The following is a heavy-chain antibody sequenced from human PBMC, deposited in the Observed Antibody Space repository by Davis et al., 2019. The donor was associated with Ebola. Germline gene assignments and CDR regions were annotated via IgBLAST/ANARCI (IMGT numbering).Heavy chain of an antibody. V-gene: IGHV3-53*01. D-gene: IGHD2-2*01. CDR2: IYSGGST. CDR1: GFTFSSYW. Sequence: GESLKISCAASGFTFSSYWMSWVRQAPGKGLEWVSVIYSGGSTYYADSVKGRFTISRDNSKNTLYLQMNSLRAEDTAVYYCAANPRYCSSTSCDVNYYYYGMDVWGQGTTVTVSS. CDR3: AANPRYCSSTSCDVNYYYYGMDV. J-gene: IGHJ6*02.